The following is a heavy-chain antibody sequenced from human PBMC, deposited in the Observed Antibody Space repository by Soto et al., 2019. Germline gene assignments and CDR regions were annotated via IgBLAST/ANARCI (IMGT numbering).Heavy chain of an antibody. V-gene: IGHV4-59*01. CDR2: IYYSGST. D-gene: IGHD5-12*01. CDR1: GGSISSYY. CDR3: ARDSKRGYSGYDKLDY. J-gene: IGHJ4*02. Sequence: PETLCLTCPVSGGSISSYYWSWIRQPPGKGLEWIGYIYYSGSTNSNPSLKSRVTISVDTSKNQFSLKLSSVTAADTAVYYCARDSKRGYSGYDKLDYWGQGTLVTVS.